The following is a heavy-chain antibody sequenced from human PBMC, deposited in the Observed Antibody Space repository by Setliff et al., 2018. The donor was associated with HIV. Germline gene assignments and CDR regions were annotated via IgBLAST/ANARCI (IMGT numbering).Heavy chain of an antibody. J-gene: IGHJ3*02. D-gene: IGHD1-20*01. V-gene: IGHV1-18*01. Sequence: ASVKVSCKASGYSFSSYGIGWVRLAPGQGHEWMGWMSTDNGNTNYAQKGQGRVTMTTDTGTRTAYMELRSLRSDDTAMYYCARMRGGHNIREGSFDNWGQGKMVTVSS. CDR1: GYSFSSYG. CDR3: ARMRGGHNIREGSFDN. CDR2: MSTDNGNT.